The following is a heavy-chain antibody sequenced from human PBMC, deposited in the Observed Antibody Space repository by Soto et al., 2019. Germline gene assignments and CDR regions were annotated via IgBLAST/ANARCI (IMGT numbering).Heavy chain of an antibody. CDR3: AASYGSGYRAFDY. CDR2: INPIVSMS. CDR1: GDTFSFYT. Sequence: QVQLVQSGTEVKRRGSSVKVSCKASGDTFSFYTINWVRQAPGLGLEWVGRINPIVSMSNYAQKFQGRVSMTADKSTSTAYMELRSLRSDDTALYFCAASYGSGYRAFDYWGQGALVIVSS. J-gene: IGHJ4*02. D-gene: IGHD3-10*01. V-gene: IGHV1-69*02.